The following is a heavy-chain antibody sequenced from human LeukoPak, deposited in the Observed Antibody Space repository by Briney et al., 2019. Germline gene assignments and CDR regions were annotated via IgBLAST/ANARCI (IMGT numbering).Heavy chain of an antibody. J-gene: IGHJ4*02. CDR3: AKVGSGGSPADYFDY. D-gene: IGHD3-10*01. Sequence: GGSLRLSCAASGFTFSSYAMSWVRQAPGKGLEWVSGVSGSGGSTYYADSVKGRFTSSRDNSKNTLYLQMNSLRAEDTAVYYCAKVGSGGSPADYFDYWGQGNLVTVSS. CDR1: GFTFSSYA. V-gene: IGHV3-23*01. CDR2: VSGSGGST.